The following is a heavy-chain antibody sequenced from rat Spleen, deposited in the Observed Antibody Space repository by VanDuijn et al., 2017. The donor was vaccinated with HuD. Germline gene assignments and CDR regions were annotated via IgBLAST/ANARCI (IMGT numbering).Heavy chain of an antibody. J-gene: IGHJ2*01. Sequence: QVQLKESGPGLVQPSQTLSLTCTVSGFSLTGNNVHWVRQPPGKGLEWMGRMRYDGDTYYNSALKSRLTISRDTSKSQVFLKMDSLQPEDTGTYYCARHPWGGAPYYWGQGVMVTVSS. CDR2: MRYDGDT. CDR3: ARHPWGGAPYY. D-gene: IGHD3-1*01. V-gene: IGHV2S30*01. CDR1: GFSLTGNN.